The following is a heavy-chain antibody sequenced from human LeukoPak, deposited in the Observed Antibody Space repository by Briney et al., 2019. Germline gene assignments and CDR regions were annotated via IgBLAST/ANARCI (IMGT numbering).Heavy chain of an antibody. CDR2: IYTGGNT. D-gene: IGHD3-22*01. CDR1: GFTVDSNY. V-gene: IGHV3-53*01. CDR3: ARGDDSGYYDYFDY. J-gene: IGHJ4*02. Sequence: GGSLRLSCAASGFTVDSNYLSWVRQAPGKGLEWVSTIYTGGNTYYAASVKGRFTISRDFSKNTVFLHVNSLRAEDTAMYYCARGDDSGYYDYFDYWGQGALVTVSS.